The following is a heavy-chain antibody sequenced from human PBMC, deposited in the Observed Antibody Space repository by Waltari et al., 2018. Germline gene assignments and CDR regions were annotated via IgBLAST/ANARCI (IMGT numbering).Heavy chain of an antibody. CDR2: INHSGST. CDR1: GGSFSGHY. J-gene: IGHJ4*02. D-gene: IGHD3-10*01. CDR3: ARGRLLWRRYYFDY. Sequence: QVQLQQWGAGLLKPSETLSLTCAVYGGSFSGHYWGWIRQPPGKGLEWIGEINHSGSTNYNPSLKSRVTISVDTSKNQFSLKLSSVTAADTAVYYCARGRLLWRRYYFDYWGQGTLVTVSS. V-gene: IGHV4-34*01.